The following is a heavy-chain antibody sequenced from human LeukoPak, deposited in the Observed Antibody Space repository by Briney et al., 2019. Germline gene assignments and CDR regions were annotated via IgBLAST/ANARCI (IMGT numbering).Heavy chain of an antibody. CDR2: NSGST. V-gene: IGHV4-31*03. D-gene: IGHD3-3*01. CDR1: GGSISSGGYY. Sequence: PSETLSLTCTVSGGSISSGGYYWSWIRQHPGKGLEWIGYNSGSTYYNPSLKSRATISVDTSKNQFSLKLSSATAADTAVYYCARARTYDFWSGYHYYFDYWGQGTLVTVSS. J-gene: IGHJ4*02. CDR3: ARARTYDFWSGYHYYFDY.